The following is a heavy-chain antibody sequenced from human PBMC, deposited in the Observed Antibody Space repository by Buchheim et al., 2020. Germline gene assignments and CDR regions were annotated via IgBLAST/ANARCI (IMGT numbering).Heavy chain of an antibody. Sequence: EVQLVESGGGLVQPGGSLRLSCAASGFTFSSYSMNWVRQAPGKGLEWVSYISSSSSTIYYADSVKGRFTISRDNAKTSLYLQMNSLRDEDTAVYYCARGGRVGIVVVPAENRPIDYWGQGTL. D-gene: IGHD2-2*01. CDR1: GFTFSSYS. V-gene: IGHV3-48*02. CDR3: ARGGRVGIVVVPAENRPIDY. CDR2: ISSSSSTI. J-gene: IGHJ4*02.